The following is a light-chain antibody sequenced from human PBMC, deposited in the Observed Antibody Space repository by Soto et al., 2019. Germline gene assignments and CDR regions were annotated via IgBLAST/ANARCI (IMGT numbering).Light chain of an antibody. V-gene: IGKV1-5*01. CDR3: QQYNTYST. CDR1: QSISTS. J-gene: IGKJ5*01. Sequence: PITQSTSTVSASDGDRITSTCRASQSISTSLAWYQQKPGKAPKLLISGASSLKSGVPARFSGSGSGTEFTLTISSLQPDDFATYYCQQYNTYSTFGQGRRPEIK. CDR2: GAS.